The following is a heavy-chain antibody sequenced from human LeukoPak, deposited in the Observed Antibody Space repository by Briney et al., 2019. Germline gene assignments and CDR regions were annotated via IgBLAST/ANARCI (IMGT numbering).Heavy chain of an antibody. CDR3: ARTPPNWGADY. J-gene: IGHJ4*02. CDR2: INPSGGST. D-gene: IGHD7-27*01. Sequence: GASVKVSCKASGYTFTSYYMHWVRQAPRQGLEWMGIINPSGGSTSYAQKFQGRVTMTRDTSIGTAYLELSSLKSEDTAVYYCARTPPNWGADYWGQGTLVTVSS. CDR1: GYTFTSYY. V-gene: IGHV1-46*01.